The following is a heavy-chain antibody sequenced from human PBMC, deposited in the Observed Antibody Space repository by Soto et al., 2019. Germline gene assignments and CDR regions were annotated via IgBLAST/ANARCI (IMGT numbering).Heavy chain of an antibody. D-gene: IGHD1-1*01. CDR1: GFTFSAYW. CDR2: ISDDGSTA. CDR3: ARGPRVSSTGTGAH. Sequence: GGSLRLSCAVSGFTFSAYWMHWVRQVPGKGLTWVSRISDDGSTATYADSVRGRFIISRDNAKNTLYLEMNTLRADDSGLYYCARGPRVSSTGTGAHWGRGTLVTVSS. V-gene: IGHV3-74*01. J-gene: IGHJ4*01.